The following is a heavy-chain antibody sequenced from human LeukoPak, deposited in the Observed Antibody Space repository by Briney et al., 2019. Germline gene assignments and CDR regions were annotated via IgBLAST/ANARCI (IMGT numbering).Heavy chain of an antibody. D-gene: IGHD2-2*01. CDR1: GFTFSSYA. Sequence: PGGSLRLSCAASGFTFSSYAMHWVRQAPGKGLEWVTVISYDGTNKYYADSVKGRFSISRDNSKNTLYLQMNSLRTEDTAIYYCARDVSRGLTASDYWGQGTLVAVSS. CDR2: ISYDGTNK. CDR3: ARDVSRGLTASDY. J-gene: IGHJ4*02. V-gene: IGHV3-30*04.